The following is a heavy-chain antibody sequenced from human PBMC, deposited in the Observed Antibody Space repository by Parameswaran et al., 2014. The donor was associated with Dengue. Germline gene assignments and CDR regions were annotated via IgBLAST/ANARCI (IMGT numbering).Heavy chain of an antibody. J-gene: IGHJ4*02. D-gene: IGHD1-26*01. CDR2: INHSGST. Sequence: RQAPGKRLEWIGEINHSGSTTYNPSLKSRVTISVDTSKNQFSLRLRSVTAADTAVYFCARVVGESGTYYFDYWGREAWSPSPQ. V-gene: IGHV4-34*01. CDR3: ARVVGESGTYYFDY.